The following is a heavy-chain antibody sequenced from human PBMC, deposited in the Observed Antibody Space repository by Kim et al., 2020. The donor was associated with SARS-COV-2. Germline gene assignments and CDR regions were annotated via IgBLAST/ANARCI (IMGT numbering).Heavy chain of an antibody. J-gene: IGHJ6*02. CDR3: ARGPYYYGSGSYDYYYYYGMDV. D-gene: IGHD3-10*01. V-gene: IGHV4-34*01. Sequence: SETLSLTCAVYGGSFSGYYWSWIRQPPGKGLEWIGEINHSGSTNYNPSLKSRVTISVDTSKNQFSLKLSSVTAADTAVYYCARGPYYYGSGSYDYYYYYGMDVWGQGTTVTVSS. CDR1: GGSFSGYY. CDR2: INHSGST.